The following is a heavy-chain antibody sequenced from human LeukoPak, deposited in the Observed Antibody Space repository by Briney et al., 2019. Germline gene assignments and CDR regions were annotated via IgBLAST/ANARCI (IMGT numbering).Heavy chain of an antibody. Sequence: PSETLSLTCTVSGGSISSGSYYWSWIRQPAGKGLEWIGRIYTSGSTNYNPSLKSRVTISVDTSKNQFSLKLTSVTAADTAVYYCARDSRSFDYWGQGTLVTVSS. J-gene: IGHJ4*02. D-gene: IGHD6-25*01. V-gene: IGHV4-61*02. CDR2: IYTSGST. CDR1: GGSISSGSYY. CDR3: ARDSRSFDY.